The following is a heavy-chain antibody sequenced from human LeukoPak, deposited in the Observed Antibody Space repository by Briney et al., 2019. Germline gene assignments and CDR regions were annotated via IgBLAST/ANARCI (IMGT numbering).Heavy chain of an antibody. CDR3: AKDTGYCSGGSCQLPYYFDY. D-gene: IGHD2-15*01. V-gene: IGHV3-23*01. Sequence: PGGSLRLSCAASGFTFSSYAMSWVRQAPGKGLEWVSAISGSGGSTYYADSVKGRFTISRGNSKNTLYLQMNSLRAEDTAVYYCAKDTGYCSGGSCQLPYYFDYWGQGTLVTVSS. CDR1: GFTFSSYA. J-gene: IGHJ4*02. CDR2: ISGSGGST.